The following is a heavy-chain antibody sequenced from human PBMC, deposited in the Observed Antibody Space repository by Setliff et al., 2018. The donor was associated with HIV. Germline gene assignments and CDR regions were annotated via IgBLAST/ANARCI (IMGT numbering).Heavy chain of an antibody. J-gene: IGHJ4*02. CDR3: AREKVYSDPGYFDS. V-gene: IGHV1-3*03. D-gene: IGHD4-17*01. CDR2: INAGNGNT. Sequence: ASVKVSCKASGYTFTGYYMHWVRQAPGQRPEWMGYINAGNGNTKYSQEFQGRVTISRDTSASTAYMELSSLRSEDMAVYYCAREKVYSDPGYFDSWGQGTLVTVSS. CDR1: GYTFTGYY.